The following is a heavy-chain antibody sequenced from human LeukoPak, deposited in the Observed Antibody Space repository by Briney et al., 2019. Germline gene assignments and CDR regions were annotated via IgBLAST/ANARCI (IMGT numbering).Heavy chain of an antibody. J-gene: IGHJ1*01. CDR1: GGSIRTGSYY. CDR3: ARDSSSPRVKYFQH. V-gene: IGHV4-61*02. D-gene: IGHD6-6*01. Sequence: SVTLALTCTVSGGSIRTGSYYWSWIRQPAGKKLQWIGRSFTSGSTNYNPSLKSRVTISVDTSKNQFSLKLSSVTAADTAVYYCARDSSSPRVKYFQHWGQGTLVTVSS. CDR2: SFTSGST.